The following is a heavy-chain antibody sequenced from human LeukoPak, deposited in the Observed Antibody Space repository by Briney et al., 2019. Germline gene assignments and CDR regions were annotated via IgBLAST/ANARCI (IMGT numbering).Heavy chain of an antibody. CDR3: ARLGLWFGELLPPFDY. J-gene: IGHJ4*02. Sequence: SETLSLTCTVSGGSISSYYWSWIRQPAGKGLEWIGRIYTSGSTNYNPSLKSRVTMSVDTSKNQFSLKLSSVTAADTAVYYCARLGLWFGELLPPFDYWGQGTLVTVSS. CDR2: IYTSGST. V-gene: IGHV4-4*07. D-gene: IGHD3-10*01. CDR1: GGSISSYY.